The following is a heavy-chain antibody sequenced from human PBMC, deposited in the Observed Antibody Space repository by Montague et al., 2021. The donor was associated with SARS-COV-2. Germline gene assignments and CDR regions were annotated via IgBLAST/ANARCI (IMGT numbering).Heavy chain of an antibody. CDR2: ISWNSGSI. V-gene: IGHV3-9*01. CDR3: AKLPYERWLQSRKRRDAFEI. CDR1: GFTFDDYA. J-gene: IGHJ3*02. D-gene: IGHD5-24*01. Sequence: SLRLSCAASGFTFDDYAMHWVRQAPGKGLEWVSGISWNSGSIGYADSVKGRFTISRDNAKNSLYLQMNSLRAEDTALYYCAKLPYERWLQSRKRRDAFEIWGQGTMVTVSS.